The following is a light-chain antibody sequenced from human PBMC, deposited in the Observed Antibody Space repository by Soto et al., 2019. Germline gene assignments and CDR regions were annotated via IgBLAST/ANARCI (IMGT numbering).Light chain of an antibody. Sequence: EIALTQSPGTLSLSPGERATLSCRASQSVSSNSLAWYQQKPGQAPRLLIFNAFNRATGIPDRFSGSGSVTDFTLTISRMEPEDFAVYYCQQYGTSPPTTFGQGTNVEIK. J-gene: IGKJ1*01. CDR3: QQYGTSPPTT. CDR2: NAF. CDR1: QSVSSNS. V-gene: IGKV3-20*01.